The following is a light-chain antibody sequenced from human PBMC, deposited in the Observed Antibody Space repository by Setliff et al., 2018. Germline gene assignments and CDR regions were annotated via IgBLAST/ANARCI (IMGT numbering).Light chain of an antibody. V-gene: IGLV3-1*01. J-gene: IGLJ1*01. CDR3: QAWDSSTFDV. Sequence: SYELAQPPSVSASPGQTASITCSGDKLGDKYACWYQQKPGQSPVLVIYQDSKRPSGIPERFSGSNSGNTATLTISGTQAMDEADYYCQAWDSSTFDVFGTGTKGTV. CDR2: QDS. CDR1: KLGDKY.